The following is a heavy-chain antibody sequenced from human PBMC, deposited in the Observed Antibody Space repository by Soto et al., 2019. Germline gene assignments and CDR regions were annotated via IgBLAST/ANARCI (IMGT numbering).Heavy chain of an antibody. CDR2: ISYDGSNK. CDR1: GFTFSSYG. D-gene: IGHD2-21*02. CDR3: EKDLCGGDCQHAFDS. V-gene: IGHV3-30*18. Sequence: QPGWSLRLSCAASGFTFSSYGMHWVRQAPGKGLEWVAVISYDGSNKYYADSVKGRFTISRGNSKNTLYLQMNSLRAEDTAVYYCEKDLCGGDCQHAFDSCGQGTMLTGSS. J-gene: IGHJ3*02.